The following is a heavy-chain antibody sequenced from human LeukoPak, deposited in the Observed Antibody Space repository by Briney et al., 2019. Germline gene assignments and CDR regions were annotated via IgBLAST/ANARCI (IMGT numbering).Heavy chain of an antibody. D-gene: IGHD3-10*01. CDR3: ARDRALVSMVRGVMGYFYYYMDV. Sequence: GGSLRLSCAASGFTFSRYWMSWVRQAPGKGLEWVANINQDGSEKYYVDSVKGRFSISRDNAKNSLYLEMNSLRAEDTAVYYCARDRALVSMVRGVMGYFYYYMDVWGKGTTVTISS. J-gene: IGHJ6*03. CDR2: INQDGSEK. V-gene: IGHV3-7*01. CDR1: GFTFSRYW.